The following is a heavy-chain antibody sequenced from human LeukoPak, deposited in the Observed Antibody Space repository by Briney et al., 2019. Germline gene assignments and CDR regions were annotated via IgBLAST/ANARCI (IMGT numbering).Heavy chain of an antibody. CDR2: ISYDGSNE. D-gene: IGHD6-13*01. J-gene: IGHJ6*03. V-gene: IGHV3-30*04. CDR3: AKISSSSWLASYYYYYMDV. CDR1: GFTFSSYV. Sequence: GGSLRLSCAASGFTFSSYVMHWVRQAPGKGLEWVAIISYDGSNEYYADSVKGRFTISRDNSKNTLYLQMNSLRAADTAVYYCAKISSSSWLASYYYYYMDVWGKGTTVTISS.